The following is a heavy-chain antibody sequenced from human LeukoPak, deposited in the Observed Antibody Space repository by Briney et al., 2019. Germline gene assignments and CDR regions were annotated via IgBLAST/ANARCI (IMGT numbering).Heavy chain of an antibody. V-gene: IGHV3-74*01. CDR2: INSDGSST. D-gene: IGHD4-11*01. CDR1: GFTFSSYW. Sequence: GGSLRLSCAASGFTFSSYWMHWVRQAPGKGLVWVSRINSDGSSTSYADSVKGRFTISRDNSKNTLYLQMNSLRAEDTAVYYCARDRYGNLYYYYYGMDVWGQGTTVTVSS. CDR3: ARDRYGNLYYYYYGMDV. J-gene: IGHJ6*02.